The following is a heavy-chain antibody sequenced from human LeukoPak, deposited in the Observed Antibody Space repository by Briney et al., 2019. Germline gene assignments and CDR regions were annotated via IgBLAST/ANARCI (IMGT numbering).Heavy chain of an antibody. Sequence: GGSLILSCAASGFTFSSYAMSWVRQAPGKGLEWVSAISGSGGSTYYADSVKGRFTISRDNSKNTLYLQMNSLRAEDTAVYYCAKVMYRGLSSALDYWGQGTLVTVSS. D-gene: IGHD1-26*01. CDR1: GFTFSSYA. V-gene: IGHV3-23*01. CDR2: ISGSGGST. J-gene: IGHJ4*02. CDR3: AKVMYRGLSSALDY.